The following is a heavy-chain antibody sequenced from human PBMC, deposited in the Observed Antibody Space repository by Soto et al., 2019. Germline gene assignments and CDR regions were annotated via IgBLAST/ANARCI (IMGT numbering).Heavy chain of an antibody. Sequence: SETLSLTCTVSGGSVSSGSYYWSWIRQPPGKGLEWIGYIYYRGSTNYNPSLKSRVTISVDTSKNQFSLKLRSVTAADTAVYYCARGEMATGVYYFDYSGQGTLVTVSS. V-gene: IGHV4-61*01. D-gene: IGHD5-12*01. CDR3: ARGEMATGVYYFDY. CDR2: IYYRGST. J-gene: IGHJ4*02. CDR1: GGSVSSGSYY.